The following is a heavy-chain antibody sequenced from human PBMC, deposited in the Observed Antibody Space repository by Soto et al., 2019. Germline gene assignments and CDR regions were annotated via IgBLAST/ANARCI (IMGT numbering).Heavy chain of an antibody. D-gene: IGHD3-10*01. CDR2: IYYSGST. V-gene: IGHV4-59*01. Sequence: QVQLQESGPGLVKPSETLSLTCTVSGGSISSYYWSWIRQPPGKGLEWIGYIYYSGSTNYNPSLKSRVTISVDTSKTQFSLKLSSVTAADTAVYYCAREDGSGSGYYYGMDVWGQGTTVTVSS. CDR1: GGSISSYY. J-gene: IGHJ6*02. CDR3: AREDGSGSGYYYGMDV.